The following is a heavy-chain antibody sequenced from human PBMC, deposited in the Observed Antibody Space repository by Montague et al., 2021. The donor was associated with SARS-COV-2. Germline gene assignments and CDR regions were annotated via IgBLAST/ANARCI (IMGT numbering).Heavy chain of an antibody. CDR2: IWYDGSNK. CDR1: GFTFSSYG. Sequence: SLRLSCAESGFTFSSYGMHWVRQAPGKGLEWVAVIWYDGSNKYYADSVKGRFTISRDNSKNTLYLQMNSLRAEDTAVYYCARDGGYSGYPYFDYWGQGTLVTVSS. V-gene: IGHV3-33*01. D-gene: IGHD5-12*01. CDR3: ARDGGYSGYPYFDY. J-gene: IGHJ4*02.